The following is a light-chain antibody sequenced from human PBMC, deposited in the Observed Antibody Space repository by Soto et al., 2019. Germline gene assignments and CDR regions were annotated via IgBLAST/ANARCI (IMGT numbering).Light chain of an antibody. CDR2: RAS. V-gene: IGKV1-5*03. CDR3: HRHETYPLG. J-gene: IGKJ4*01. CDR1: RNIGTW. Sequence: DTQMTQSPSTLSASVGDSVSITCRASRNIGTWLAWYQQKPGKAPNLLIYRASTLASGVPSRFSGSGSGTEFTLTISSLQPDDFATYYCHRHETYPLGFGGGSKV.